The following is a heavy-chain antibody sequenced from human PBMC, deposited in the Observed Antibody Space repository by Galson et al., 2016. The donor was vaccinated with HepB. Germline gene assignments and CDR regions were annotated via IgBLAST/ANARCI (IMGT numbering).Heavy chain of an antibody. D-gene: IGHD6-19*01. Sequence: SLRLSCAASGFTFSNYAMAWFRQAPGKGLEWVSGISNNGGYTYYADSVKGRFTISRDNYKTTLYLQMNSLRGDDRARYYCAKDRYASGWSGYYGMDVWGQGTTVTVSS. J-gene: IGHJ6*02. CDR3: AKDRYASGWSGYYGMDV. V-gene: IGHV3-23*01. CDR1: GFTFSNYA. CDR2: ISNNGGYT.